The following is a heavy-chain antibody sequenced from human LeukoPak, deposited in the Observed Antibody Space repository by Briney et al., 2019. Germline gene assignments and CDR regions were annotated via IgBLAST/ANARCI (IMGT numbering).Heavy chain of an antibody. CDR1: GFTFSSYA. CDR3: ARDSTGYWYFDL. V-gene: IGHV3-23*01. CDR2: ISGSGGST. Sequence: GGSLRLSCAASGFTFSSYAMSWVRQAPGKGLEWVSAISGSGGSTYYADSVKGRFTISRDNSKNTLYLQMNSLRAEDTAVYYCARDSTGYWYFDLWGRGTLVSVSS. D-gene: IGHD3-3*02. J-gene: IGHJ2*01.